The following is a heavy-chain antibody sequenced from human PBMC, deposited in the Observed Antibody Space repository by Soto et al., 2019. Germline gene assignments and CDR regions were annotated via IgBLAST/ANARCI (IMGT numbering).Heavy chain of an antibody. J-gene: IGHJ4*02. Sequence: EVQLVESGGGLVKPGGSLRLSCAASGFTFSSYSMNWVRQAPGKGLEWVSSISSSSSYIYYADSVKGRFTISRDNAKNSLYLQMNSLRVEDTAVYYCARDGYGDYEDYFDYWGQGTLVTVSS. V-gene: IGHV3-21*01. CDR1: GFTFSSYS. CDR2: ISSSSSYI. D-gene: IGHD4-17*01. CDR3: ARDGYGDYEDYFDY.